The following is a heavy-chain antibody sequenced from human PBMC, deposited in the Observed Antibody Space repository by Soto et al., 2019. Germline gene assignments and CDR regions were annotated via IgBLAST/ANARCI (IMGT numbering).Heavy chain of an antibody. CDR1: GGTLSSGCYY. CDR2: IYYSGST. V-gene: IGHV4-31*03. J-gene: IGHJ6*02. Sequence: SETMSLTCPVSGGTLSSGCYYWSWLRQHPGKGLEWIGYIYYSGSTYDNPSLKSRVTISVDTSKNQFSLKLSSVTAADTAVYYCARDRIADGSGSYYWWGDYYYGMDVWGQGTTVTVSS. D-gene: IGHD3-10*01. CDR3: ARDRIADGSGSYYWWGDYYYGMDV.